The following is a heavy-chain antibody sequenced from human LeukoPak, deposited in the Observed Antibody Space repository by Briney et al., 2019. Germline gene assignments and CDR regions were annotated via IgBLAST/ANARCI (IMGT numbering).Heavy chain of an antibody. CDR1: GYTFTSYD. Sequence: GASVKVSCKASGYTFTSYDINWVRQATGQGLEWMGWMNPNSGNTGYAQKFQGRVTMTRNTSISTAYMELSSLRSEDTAVYYCARGAPGSYCSGASCPYFDYWGQGTLISVSS. V-gene: IGHV1-8*01. CDR2: MNPNSGNT. J-gene: IGHJ4*02. CDR3: ARGAPGSYCSGASCPYFDY. D-gene: IGHD2-15*01.